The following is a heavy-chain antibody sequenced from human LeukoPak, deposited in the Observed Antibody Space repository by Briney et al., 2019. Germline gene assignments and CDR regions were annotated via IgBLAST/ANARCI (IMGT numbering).Heavy chain of an antibody. J-gene: IGHJ5*02. CDR3: ARHDWFDP. V-gene: IGHV3-30*02. Sequence: GGSLRLSCAASGFTFSSYAMHWVRQAPGKGLEWVAFIRNDGSDKHYADSVKGRFTISRDNSKNTLYLQMNSLRAEDTAVYYCARHDWFDPWGQGTLVTVSS. CDR2: IRNDGSDK. CDR1: GFTFSSYA. D-gene: IGHD3-3*01.